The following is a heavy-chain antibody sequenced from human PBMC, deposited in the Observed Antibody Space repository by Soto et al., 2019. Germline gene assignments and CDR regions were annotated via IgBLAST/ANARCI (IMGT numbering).Heavy chain of an antibody. V-gene: IGHV1-69*06. Sequence: QVQLVQSGAEVKKPGSSVKVSCKASGGTFSSYAISWVRQAPGQGLEWMGGIIPIFGTANYAQKFQGRVTITADKSTSTACMELSSLRSEDTAVYYCARGGGEGYSSSWNYYYYYGMDVWGQGTTVTVSS. CDR2: IIPIFGTA. CDR1: GGTFSSYA. J-gene: IGHJ6*02. D-gene: IGHD6-13*01. CDR3: ARGGGEGYSSSWNYYYYYGMDV.